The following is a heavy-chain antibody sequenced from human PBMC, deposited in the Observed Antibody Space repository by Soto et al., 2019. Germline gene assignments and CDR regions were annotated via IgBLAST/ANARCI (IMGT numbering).Heavy chain of an antibody. J-gene: IGHJ4*02. CDR2: IHSDGTIT. CDR3: ARGRGSFYLDF. Sequence: EVQLVESGGGLVQPGGSLRLSCATSGFTFGNYWMYWVRQAPGKGLVWVSRIHSDGTITTYADSVKGRFTISRDIAKNTLYLQMISLRAEDTAVYYCARGRGSFYLDFWGQGTLVTVSS. CDR1: GFTFGNYW. D-gene: IGHD1-26*01. V-gene: IGHV3-74*01.